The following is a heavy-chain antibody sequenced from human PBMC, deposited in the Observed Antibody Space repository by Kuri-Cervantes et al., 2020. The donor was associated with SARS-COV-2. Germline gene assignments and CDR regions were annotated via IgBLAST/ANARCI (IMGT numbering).Heavy chain of an antibody. D-gene: IGHD3-3*01. Sequence: SETLSLTCTVSGGSISSHYWSWIRQPPGKGLEWIGYIYTSGSTNYNPSLKSRVTISVDTSKNQFSLKLSSVTAADTAVYYCASHRSGYPNWFDPWGQGTLVTVSS. CDR1: GGSISSHY. V-gene: IGHV4-4*09. CDR2: IYTSGST. J-gene: IGHJ5*02. CDR3: ASHRSGYPNWFDP.